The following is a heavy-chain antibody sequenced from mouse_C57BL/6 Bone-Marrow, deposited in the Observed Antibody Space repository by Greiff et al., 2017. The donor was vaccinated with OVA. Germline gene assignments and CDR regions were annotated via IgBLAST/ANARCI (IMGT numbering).Heavy chain of an antibody. V-gene: IGHV2-4*01. J-gene: IGHJ1*03. CDR1: GFSLTSYG. D-gene: IGHD1-1*01. Sequence: QVQLKESGPGLVQPSQSLSITCTVSGFSLTSYGVHWVRQPPGKGLEWLGVIWRGGSTDYNAAFISRLSISKDNSKSQVFFKMNSLQTDDTAIYYCAKTSLLRYWYFDVWGTGTTVTVSA. CDR2: IWRGGST. CDR3: AKTSLLRYWYFDV.